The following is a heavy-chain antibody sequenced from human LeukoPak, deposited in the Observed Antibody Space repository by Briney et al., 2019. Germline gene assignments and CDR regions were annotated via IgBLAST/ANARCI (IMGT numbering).Heavy chain of an antibody. CDR1: GGSISSYY. CDR3: ARLHYCSGGSCNEYYYYYGMDV. CDR2: ISYSGST. J-gene: IGHJ6*02. D-gene: IGHD2-15*01. V-gene: IGHV4-59*08. Sequence: SETLSLTCTVSGGSISSYYWSWLRQPPGKGLEWIGYISYSGSTNYNPSLKSRVTISVDTSKNQFSLKLSSVTAADTAVYYCARLHYCSGGSCNEYYYYYGMDVWGQGTTVTVSS.